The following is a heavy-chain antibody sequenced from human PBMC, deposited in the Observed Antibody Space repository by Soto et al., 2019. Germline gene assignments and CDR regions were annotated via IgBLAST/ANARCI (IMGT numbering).Heavy chain of an antibody. Sequence: QVQLVESGGGVVQPGGSLRLSCEASGFPLSSKTMHWVRQAQGKGLEWVALISYDGTTKYYADSVKGQLTFSRDNPKNTLYLRMNSLRPEDTAVYFCARGAFYDVLAGYYHRGFFYGMDVWGQGTTVIVSS. D-gene: IGHD3-9*01. CDR3: ARGAFYDVLAGYYHRGFFYGMDV. J-gene: IGHJ6*02. CDR1: GFPLSSKT. CDR2: ISYDGTTK. V-gene: IGHV3-30-3*01.